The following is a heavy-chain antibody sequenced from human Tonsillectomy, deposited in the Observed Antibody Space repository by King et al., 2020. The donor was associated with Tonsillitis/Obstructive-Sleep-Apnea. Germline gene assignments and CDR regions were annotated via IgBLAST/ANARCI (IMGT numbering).Heavy chain of an antibody. J-gene: IGHJ4*02. V-gene: IGHV4-31*03. CDR3: ARGPLPGAWSYFDY. Sequence: LQLQESGPGLVKPSQTLSLTCTVSGGSISSGGYYWNWIRQNPGNGLEWIAYIYYSGSTYYNPSLKSRVTISVDTSKNQFSLKLSSVTAADTAVYYCARGPLPGAWSYFDYWGQGTLVTVSS. D-gene: IGHD2-2*01. CDR1: GGSISSGGYY. CDR2: IYYSGST.